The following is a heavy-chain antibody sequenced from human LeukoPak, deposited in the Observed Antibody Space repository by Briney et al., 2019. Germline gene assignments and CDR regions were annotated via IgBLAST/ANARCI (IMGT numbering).Heavy chain of an antibody. J-gene: IGHJ4*02. Sequence: SETLSLTCAVYGGSFSGYYWSWIRQPPGKGLEWIGEINHSGSTNYNPSLKSRVTIPVDTSKNQFSLKLSSVTAADTAVYYCASNVDTAMVPYYWGQGTLVTVSS. CDR2: INHSGST. V-gene: IGHV4-34*01. D-gene: IGHD5-18*01. CDR1: GGSFSGYY. CDR3: ASNVDTAMVPYY.